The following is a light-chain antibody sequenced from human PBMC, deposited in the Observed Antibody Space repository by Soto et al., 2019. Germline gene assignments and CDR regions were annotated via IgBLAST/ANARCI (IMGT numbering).Light chain of an antibody. CDR2: ASS. CDR1: QSIGGW. J-gene: IGKJ2*01. CDR3: QQYDSYPYT. V-gene: IGKV1-5*03. Sequence: DIQMTQSPSTLSASVGDRVTITCRASQSIGGWLAWYQQKPGKAPKLLIFASSDLESGVPSRFGGGGSGTEYALTISSLQPDDFAPYCCQQYDSYPYTFGQGTKLEIK.